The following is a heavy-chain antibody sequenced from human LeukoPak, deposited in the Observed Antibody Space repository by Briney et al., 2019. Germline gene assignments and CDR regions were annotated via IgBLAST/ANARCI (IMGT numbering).Heavy chain of an antibody. CDR1: GFTFDDYT. V-gene: IGHV3-43*01. D-gene: IGHD5-18*01. CDR3: SRLRGYSYGYADF. CDR2: ISWDGGST. Sequence: PGGSLGLSCAASGFTFDDYTMHWVRQAPGKGLEWVSLISWDGGSTYYADSVKGRFTISRDNAKNSLYLQMNSLRAEDTAVYYCSRLRGYSYGYADFWGQGTLVTVSS. J-gene: IGHJ4*02.